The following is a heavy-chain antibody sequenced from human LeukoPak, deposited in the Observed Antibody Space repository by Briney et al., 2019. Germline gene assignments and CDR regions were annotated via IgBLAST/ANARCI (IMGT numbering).Heavy chain of an antibody. J-gene: IGHJ5*02. V-gene: IGHV4-30-2*01. Sequence: SETLPLTCTVSGGSISSGGYYWSWIRQPPGKGLEWIGYIYHSGSTYYNPSLKSRVTISVDRSKNQFSLKLSSVTAADTAVYYCARDSGWFDPWGQGTLVTVSS. CDR2: IYHSGST. CDR3: ARDSGWFDP. CDR1: GGSISSGGYY.